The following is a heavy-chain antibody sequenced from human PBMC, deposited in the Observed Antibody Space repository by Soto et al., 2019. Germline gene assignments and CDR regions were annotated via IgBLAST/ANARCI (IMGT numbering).Heavy chain of an antibody. CDR3: AKLTDL. J-gene: IGHJ5*02. V-gene: IGHV3-23*01. CDR1: GFTFTSYS. Sequence: VQLLESGGGLVQPGGSLRLSCAVSGFTFTSYSMSWVRQAPGKGLEWVSTFSASGSTYYADSVKGRFTISRDNSKNTLLLQMNSLRAEDTAIYYCAKLTDLWGQGTLVTVSS. CDR2: FSASGST. D-gene: IGHD3-9*01.